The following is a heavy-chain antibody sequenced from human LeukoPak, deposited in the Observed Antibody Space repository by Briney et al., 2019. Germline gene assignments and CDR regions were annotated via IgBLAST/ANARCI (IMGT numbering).Heavy chain of an antibody. CDR2: INGAGDST. J-gene: IGHJ5*02. Sequence: GGSLRLSCAASGYTFSSHGLTWVRQAPGKGLEWVSTINGAGDSTYYAETVKGRFTISGDNSKNTLYLQMNSLRAEDTAVYYCAKAGGWTKNWFDPWGQGTLVTVSS. D-gene: IGHD1/OR15-1a*01. V-gene: IGHV3-23*01. CDR1: GYTFSSHG. CDR3: AKAGGWTKNWFDP.